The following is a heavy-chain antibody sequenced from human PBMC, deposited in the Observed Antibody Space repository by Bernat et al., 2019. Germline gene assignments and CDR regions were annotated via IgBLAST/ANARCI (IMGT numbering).Heavy chain of an antibody. CDR3: ARGSGGGGYCSSTSCYEDQNWFDP. Sequence: QVQLVQSGAEVKKPGASVKVSCKASGYTFTGYYMHWVRQAPGQGLEWMGWINPNSGGTNYAQKFQGWVTMTRETSISTAYMELSRLRSDDTAVYYCARGSGGGGYCSSTSCYEDQNWFDPWGQGTLVTVSS. CDR2: INPNSGGT. D-gene: IGHD2-2*01. CDR1: GYTFTGYY. J-gene: IGHJ5*02. V-gene: IGHV1-2*04.